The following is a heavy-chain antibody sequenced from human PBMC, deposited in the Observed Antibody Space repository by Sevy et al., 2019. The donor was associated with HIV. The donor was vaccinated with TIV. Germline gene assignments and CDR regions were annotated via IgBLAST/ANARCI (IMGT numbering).Heavy chain of an antibody. CDR3: AKDIAYYYDKGGNYFDY. Sequence: GWSLRLSCAASGFTFDDYAMHWVRQAPGKGLEWVSGISWNSGSIGYADSVKGRFTISRDNAKNSLYLQMNSLRAEDTALYYCAKDIAYYYDKGGNYFDYWGQGTLVTVSS. CDR1: GFTFDDYA. D-gene: IGHD3-22*01. CDR2: ISWNSGSI. V-gene: IGHV3-9*01. J-gene: IGHJ4*02.